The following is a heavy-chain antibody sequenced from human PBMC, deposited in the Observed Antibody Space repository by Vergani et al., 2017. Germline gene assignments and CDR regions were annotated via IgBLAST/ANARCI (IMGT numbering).Heavy chain of an antibody. CDR2: IYYSGST. CDR1: GGSVSSGSYY. CDR3: ASGILGYCSSTSCYGGWFDP. J-gene: IGHJ5*02. Sequence: QVQLPESGPGLVKPSETLSLTCTVSGGSVSSGSYYWSWIRQPAGKGLEWIGYIYYSGSTNYNPSLKSRVTISVDTSKNQFSLKLSSVTAADTAVYYCASGILGYCSSTSCYGGWFDPWGQGTLVTVSS. V-gene: IGHV4-61*10. D-gene: IGHD2-2*01.